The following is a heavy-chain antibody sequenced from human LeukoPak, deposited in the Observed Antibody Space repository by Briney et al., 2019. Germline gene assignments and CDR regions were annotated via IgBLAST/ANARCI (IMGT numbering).Heavy chain of an antibody. V-gene: IGHV1-8*03. CDR2: MNPNSGNT. Sequence: ASVKVSFKASVYTFTIYDINWVRQATGQGLEWMGWMNPNSGNTGYAQKFQGRVTITRNTSISTAYMELSSLRSEDTAVYYCAREGLYSSSWYVTNWFDPWGQGTLVTVSS. D-gene: IGHD6-13*01. CDR3: AREGLYSSSWYVTNWFDP. CDR1: VYTFTIYD. J-gene: IGHJ5*02.